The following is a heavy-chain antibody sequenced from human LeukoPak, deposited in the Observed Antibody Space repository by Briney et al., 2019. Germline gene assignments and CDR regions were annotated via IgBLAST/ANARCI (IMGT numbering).Heavy chain of an antibody. V-gene: IGHV4-59*12. CDR3: ASRMSSGGYYYYGMDV. CDR2: IYYCGST. D-gene: IGHD3-10*01. Sequence: PSGTLSLTCTVSGGSISSYYWSWIRQPPGKGLEWIGYIYYCGSTNYNPSLKSRVTISVDTSKNQFSLKLSSVTAADTAVYYCASRMSSGGYYYYGMDVWGQGTTVTVSS. J-gene: IGHJ6*02. CDR1: GGSISSYY.